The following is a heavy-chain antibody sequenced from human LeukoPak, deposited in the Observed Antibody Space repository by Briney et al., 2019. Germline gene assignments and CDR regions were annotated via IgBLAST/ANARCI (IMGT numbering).Heavy chain of an antibody. D-gene: IGHD4-17*01. CDR3: AKGGDYGDYPDY. Sequence: GSLRLSCAASGFTVSTYAMSWVRQAPGKGLEWVSAISGSGGSTYYADSVKGRFTISSDNSKNTLYLQINSLRAEDTAVYYCAKGGDYGDYPDYWGQGTLVTVSS. CDR1: GFTVSTYA. J-gene: IGHJ4*02. CDR2: ISGSGGST. V-gene: IGHV3-23*01.